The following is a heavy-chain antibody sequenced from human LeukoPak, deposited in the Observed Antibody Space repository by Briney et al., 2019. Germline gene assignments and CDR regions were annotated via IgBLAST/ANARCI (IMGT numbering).Heavy chain of an antibody. CDR2: ISYDGSNK. J-gene: IGHJ4*02. Sequence: GRSLRLSCAAPGFTLSSYGMHWVRQAPGKGLEWVAVISYDGSNKYYADSVKGRFTISRDNSKNTLYLQMNSLRAEDTAVYYCAKGFDYWGQGTLVTVSS. CDR3: AKGFDY. V-gene: IGHV3-30*18. CDR1: GFTLSSYG.